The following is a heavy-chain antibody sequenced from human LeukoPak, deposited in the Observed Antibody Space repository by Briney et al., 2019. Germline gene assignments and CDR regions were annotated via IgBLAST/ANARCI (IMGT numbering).Heavy chain of an antibody. D-gene: IGHD1-26*01. V-gene: IGHV1-18*01. CDR1: GYTFTDYG. CDR2: ISGNSGDT. CDR3: ARDRTGRSPEESPFDS. Sequence: ASVKVSCKTSGYTFTDYGIMWVRQVPGQGLEWLGWISGNSGDTSFGENIQGRVTMTIETSTSTAYMELRRLTSADSAVYFCARDRTGRSPEESPFDSWGQGTLITVSS. J-gene: IGHJ5*01.